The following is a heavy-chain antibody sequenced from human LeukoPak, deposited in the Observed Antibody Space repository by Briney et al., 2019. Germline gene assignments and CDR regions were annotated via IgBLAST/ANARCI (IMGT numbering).Heavy chain of an antibody. D-gene: IGHD3-22*01. CDR1: GGSISSTNW. Sequence: PSGTLSLTCAVSGGSISSTNWWSWVRQPPGKGLEWIGEIYHSGSTYYNPPLKSRVTISVDRSKNQFSLKLSSVTAADTAVYYCARAAFFPYYYDSSGPPGDAFDIWGQGTMVTVSS. CDR2: IYHSGST. J-gene: IGHJ3*02. V-gene: IGHV4-4*02. CDR3: ARAAFFPYYYDSSGPPGDAFDI.